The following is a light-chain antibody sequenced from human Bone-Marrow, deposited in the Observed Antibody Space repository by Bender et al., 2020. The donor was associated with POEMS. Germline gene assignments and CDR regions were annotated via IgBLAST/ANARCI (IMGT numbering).Light chain of an antibody. J-gene: IGLJ3*02. CDR3: SSYAGGNKLV. CDR1: GSDFGGFTY. V-gene: IGLV2-11*01. CDR2: DVS. Sequence: QSALTQPRSVSGSPGQSVTISCIRTGSDFGGFTYVSWYQQYPGKAPKLMIYDVSKRPSGVPDRFSASKSGNTASLTISGLQAEDEADYYCSSYAGGNKLVFGGGTKLTVL.